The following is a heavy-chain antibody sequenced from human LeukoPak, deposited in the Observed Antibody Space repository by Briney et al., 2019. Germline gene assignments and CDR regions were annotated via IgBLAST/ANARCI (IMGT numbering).Heavy chain of an antibody. CDR2: IKQDGSEK. Sequence: GGSLRLSCAASGFTFSNYWMGWVRQAPGKGLEWVANIKQDGSEKRYVDPVEGRFTISRDNTKNSLYLQMSSLRAEDTGVYYCVRAPATNEWRCMDYWGQGTLVTVSS. CDR1: GFTFSNYW. V-gene: IGHV3-7*01. J-gene: IGHJ4*02. D-gene: IGHD2-8*02. CDR3: VRAPATNEWRCMDY.